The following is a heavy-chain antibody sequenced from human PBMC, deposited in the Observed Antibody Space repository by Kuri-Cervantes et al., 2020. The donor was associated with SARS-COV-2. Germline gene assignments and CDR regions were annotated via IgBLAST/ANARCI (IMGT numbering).Heavy chain of an antibody. CDR1: GGSISSYY. CDR3: ARKWRGSYAFDV. J-gene: IGHJ3*01. CDR2: IYTSGNT. D-gene: IGHD1-26*01. Sequence: SETLSLTCTVPGGSISSYYWSWIRQPAGKGLEWIGRIYTSGNTNSNPSLKSRVTISVDMSKNQFSLKLSSVTAADTAVYYWARKWRGSYAFDVWGQGKVVTVSS. V-gene: IGHV4-4*07.